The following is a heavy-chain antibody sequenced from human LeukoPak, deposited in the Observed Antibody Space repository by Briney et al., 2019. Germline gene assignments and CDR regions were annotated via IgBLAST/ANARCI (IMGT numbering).Heavy chain of an antibody. CDR3: ARDTGLGRYYDSSGYYSAGRWFDP. CDR2: INAGNGDT. Sequence: VSVKVSCKASGYPFSSRAIHWVRQAPGQRLEWMGWINAGNGDTKYSQKFPRRVTITRDTSASPAYMELSSLRSEETAVYYCARDTGLGRYYDSSGYYSAGRWFDPWGKGTLVTVSS. V-gene: IGHV1-3*01. J-gene: IGHJ5*02. D-gene: IGHD3-22*01. CDR1: GYPFSSRA.